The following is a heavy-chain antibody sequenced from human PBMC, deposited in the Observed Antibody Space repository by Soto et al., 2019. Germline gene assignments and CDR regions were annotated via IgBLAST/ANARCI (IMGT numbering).Heavy chain of an antibody. J-gene: IGHJ4*02. V-gene: IGHV4-34*01. D-gene: IGHD1-26*01. CDR2: INHSGST. Sequence: QVQLQQWGAGLLKPSETLSLTCAVYGGSFSGYYWSWIRQPPGKGLEWIGEINHSGSTNYNPSLKRRVTISVDTSKNQFSLKLSSVTAADTAVYYCARGSGVGAPYWGQGTLVTVSS. CDR3: ARGSGVGAPY. CDR1: GGSFSGYY.